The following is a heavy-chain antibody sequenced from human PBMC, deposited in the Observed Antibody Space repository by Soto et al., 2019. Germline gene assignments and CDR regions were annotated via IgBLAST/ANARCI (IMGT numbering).Heavy chain of an antibody. Sequence: PGGSLRLSCAASGFTFSSYDMNWVRQAPGKGLEWVSYISSGSGNILYADSVKGRFTISRDNAKNSLYLQMNSLRAEDTAVYYCARTYGTGSLNRFDPWGQGTLVTVSS. CDR3: ARTYGTGSLNRFDP. D-gene: IGHD3-10*01. V-gene: IGHV3-48*04. J-gene: IGHJ5*02. CDR1: GFTFSSYD. CDR2: ISSGSGNI.